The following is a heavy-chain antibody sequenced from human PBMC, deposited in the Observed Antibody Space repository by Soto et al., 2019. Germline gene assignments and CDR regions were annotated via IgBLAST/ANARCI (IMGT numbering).Heavy chain of an antibody. CDR3: ARTPLGLHLGELSHPPNWFDP. Sequence: ASVNGSCKTSGYTITSYGISCVLLTHGQRLEWMGWISAYNGNTNYAQKLQGRVTMTTDTSTSTAYMELRSLRSDDTAVYYCARTPLGLHLGELSHPPNWFDPWGQGTLVNVSS. J-gene: IGHJ5*02. CDR2: ISAYNGNT. D-gene: IGHD3-16*02. CDR1: GYTITSYG. V-gene: IGHV1-18*01.